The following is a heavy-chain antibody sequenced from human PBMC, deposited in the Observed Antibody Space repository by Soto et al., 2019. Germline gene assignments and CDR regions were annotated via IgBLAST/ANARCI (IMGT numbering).Heavy chain of an antibody. CDR2: ISSSGSTI. V-gene: IGHV3-11*01. CDR1: GFTFSDYY. CDR3: ARDERPVRGGSRYNWFDP. J-gene: IGHJ5*02. D-gene: IGHD5-12*01. Sequence: QVQLVESGGGLVKPGGSLRLSCAASGFTFSDYYMSWNRQAPGKGLEWVSYISSSGSTIYYADAVKGRVPIARDNAKNSLYLQMNSLRAEDTAVYYAARDERPVRGGSRYNWFDPWGQGTLVTVSS.